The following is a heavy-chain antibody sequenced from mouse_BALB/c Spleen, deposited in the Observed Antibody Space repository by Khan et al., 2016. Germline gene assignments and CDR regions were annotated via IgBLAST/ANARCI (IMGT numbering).Heavy chain of an antibody. J-gene: IGHJ4*01. CDR1: GFSLTGYG. CDR3: ASGWGDY. Sequence: QVQLKESGPGLVAPSQSLSITCTVSGFSLTGYGVNWVRQPPGKGLEWLGMIWGDGSTDYNSALKSRLSISKDHSNSQVILKMTSLQTDDTAWYYCASGWGDYWGQGTSVTVSS. D-gene: IGHD2-3*01. CDR2: IWGDGST. V-gene: IGHV2-6-7*01.